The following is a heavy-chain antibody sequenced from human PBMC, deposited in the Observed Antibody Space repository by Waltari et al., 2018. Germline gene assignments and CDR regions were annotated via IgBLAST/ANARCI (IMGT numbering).Heavy chain of an antibody. V-gene: IGHV3-48*01. CDR3: ASVEGPSFGVVIDY. D-gene: IGHD3-3*01. CDR2: ISSSSTI. Sequence: EVQLVESGGGLVQPGGSLRLSCAASGFTFSSYSMNWVRQAPGKGLEWVSYISSSSTIYYADSVKGRFTISRDNAKNSLYLQMNSLRAEDTAVYYCASVEGPSFGVVIDYWGQGTLVTVSS. J-gene: IGHJ4*02. CDR1: GFTFSSYS.